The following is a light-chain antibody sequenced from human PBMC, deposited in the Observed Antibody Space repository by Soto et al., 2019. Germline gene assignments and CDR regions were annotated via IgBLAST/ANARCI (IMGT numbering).Light chain of an antibody. CDR2: GAS. Sequence: LRQSTAARSLSRGGGEISAGGASQSVISSYLAWYRQKAGQDPRLLIYGASNRATGIPDRFSGSGSGTDFNRTVGRLETEDCAVDECQQYGRSTVTVGQGTKGEIK. V-gene: IGKV3-20*01. J-gene: IGKJ1*01. CDR3: QQYGRSTVT. CDR1: QSVISSY.